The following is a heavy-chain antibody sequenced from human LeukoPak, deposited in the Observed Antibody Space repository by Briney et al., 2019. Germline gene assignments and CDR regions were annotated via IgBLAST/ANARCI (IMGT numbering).Heavy chain of an antibody. V-gene: IGHV3-30-3*01. Sequence: GGSLRLSCAASGFTFSSYAMHWVRQAPGKGLEWVAVISYDGSNKYYADSVKGRFTISRDNSKNTLYLQMNSLRAEDTAVYYCAKDFGGSPENFDYWGQGTLVSVSS. CDR3: AKDFGGSPENFDY. D-gene: IGHD2-15*01. CDR2: ISYDGSNK. J-gene: IGHJ4*02. CDR1: GFTFSSYA.